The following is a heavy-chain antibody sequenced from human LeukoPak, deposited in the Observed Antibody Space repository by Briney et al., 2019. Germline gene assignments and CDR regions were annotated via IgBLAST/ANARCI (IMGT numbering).Heavy chain of an antibody. CDR1: GFTFSSYE. CDR3: ARGNGAPRNYYYYMDV. D-gene: IGHD2-8*01. J-gene: IGHJ6*03. CDR2: ISSSGSTI. Sequence: GGSLRLSCAASGFTFSSYEMNWVRQAPGKGLEWVSYISSSGSTIYYADSVKGRFTISRDNAKNSLYLQMNSLRAEDTAVYYCARGNGAPRNYYYYMDVWGKGTTVTISS. V-gene: IGHV3-48*03.